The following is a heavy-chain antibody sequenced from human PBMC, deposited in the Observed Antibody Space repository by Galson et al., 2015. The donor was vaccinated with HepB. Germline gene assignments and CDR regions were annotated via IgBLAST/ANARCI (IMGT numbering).Heavy chain of an antibody. Sequence: SVKVSCKASGYSFTSYGISWVRQAPGQGLEXXGWISTYHGDTEYGRVXXXRVTLTTDTSTNTAYLDLKSLGFDDTAIYYWARDLGLSTASTGAFDIWGQGTVVSVSS. CDR1: GYSFTSYG. CDR2: ISTYHGDT. CDR3: ARDLGLSTASTGAFDI. V-gene: IGHV1-18*01. J-gene: IGHJ3*02. D-gene: IGHD2-2*01.